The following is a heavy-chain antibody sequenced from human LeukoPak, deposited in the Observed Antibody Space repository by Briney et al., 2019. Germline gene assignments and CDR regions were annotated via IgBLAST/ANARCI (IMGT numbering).Heavy chain of an antibody. D-gene: IGHD2-21*02. V-gene: IGHV3-33*01. CDR2: IYYDGSTK. J-gene: IGHJ4*02. CDR1: GFSFNNYG. Sequence: GGSLRLSCVASGFSFNNYGFHWVRQAPGKGLEWVADIYYDGSTKYYGDSVKGRFTISRDNSENTLYLQMNSLRAEDTAVYYCAREGRYCGGDCYYFDYWGQGTLVTVSS. CDR3: AREGRYCGGDCYYFDY.